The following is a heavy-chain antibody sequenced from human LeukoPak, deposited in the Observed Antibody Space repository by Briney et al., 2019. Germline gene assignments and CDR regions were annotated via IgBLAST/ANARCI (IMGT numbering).Heavy chain of an antibody. CDR2: IWYDGSNK. D-gene: IGHD6-13*01. J-gene: IGHJ4*02. Sequence: GRSLRLSCAASGFTFSSYGMHWVRQAPGKGLEWVAVIWYDGSNKYYADSVKGRFTISRDNSKNTLYLQMNSLRAEDTAVYYSARAQQLPGFYDLDYWGQGTLVTVSS. V-gene: IGHV3-33*01. CDR1: GFTFSSYG. CDR3: ARAQQLPGFYDLDY.